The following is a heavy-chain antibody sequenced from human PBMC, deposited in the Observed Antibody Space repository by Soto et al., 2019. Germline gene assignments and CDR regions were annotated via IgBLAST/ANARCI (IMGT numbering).Heavy chain of an antibody. CDR2: ISGSGGST. CDR3: AKEDSDGYNEPYFDY. D-gene: IGHD5-12*01. CDR1: GFTFSSYA. V-gene: IGHV3-23*01. J-gene: IGHJ4*02. Sequence: AGSLRLSCAASGFTFSSYAMSWVRQAPGKGLEWVSVISGSGGSTYYADSVKGRFTISRDNSMNTLYLQMNSLRAEDTAVHYCAKEDSDGYNEPYFDYWGQGTLVTVSS.